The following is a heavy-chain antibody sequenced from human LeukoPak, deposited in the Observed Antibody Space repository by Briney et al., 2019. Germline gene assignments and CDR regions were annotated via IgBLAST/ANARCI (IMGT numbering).Heavy chain of an antibody. V-gene: IGHV4-34*01. CDR1: GGSFSGYY. Sequence: SETLSLTCAAYGGSFSGYYWSWIRQPPGKGLEWIGEINHSGSTNYNPSLKSRVTISVDTSKNQFSLNLSSVTAADTAVYYCARGRPVFDYWGQGTLVTVSS. J-gene: IGHJ4*02. CDR2: INHSGST. CDR3: ARGRPVFDY.